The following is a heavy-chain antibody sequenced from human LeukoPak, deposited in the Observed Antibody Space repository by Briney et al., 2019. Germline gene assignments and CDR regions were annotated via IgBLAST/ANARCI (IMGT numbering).Heavy chain of an antibody. V-gene: IGHV4-31*03. J-gene: IGHJ6*02. CDR1: GGSISSGGYY. CDR3: ARDHRDIIVVPATRSYLDYYYYGVDV. D-gene: IGHD2-2*01. Sequence: SETLSLTCTVSGGSISSGGYYWSWIRHHPGKGLEWIGYIYYSGSTYYNPSLKSRVTISVDTSKNQFSLKLSSVTAADTAVYYCARDHRDIIVVPATRSYLDYYYYGVDVWGQGTTVTVSS. CDR2: IYYSGST.